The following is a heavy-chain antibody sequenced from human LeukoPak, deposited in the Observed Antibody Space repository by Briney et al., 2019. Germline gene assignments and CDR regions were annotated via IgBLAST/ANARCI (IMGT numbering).Heavy chain of an antibody. J-gene: IGHJ4*02. V-gene: IGHV1-69*13. CDR1: GGTFSSYS. CDR2: IIPVSGST. Sequence: SVKVSCKASGGTFSSYSFDWVRQAPGQGLEWLGGIIPVSGSTTYAQKFQGRVRLTADESTSTAYMELRSLRSDDTAVYYCARGYYYDSSGHDYWGQGTLVTVSS. CDR3: ARGYYYDSSGHDY. D-gene: IGHD3-22*01.